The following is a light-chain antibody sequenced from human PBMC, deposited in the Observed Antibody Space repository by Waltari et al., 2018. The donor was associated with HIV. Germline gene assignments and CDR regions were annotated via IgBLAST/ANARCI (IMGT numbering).Light chain of an antibody. CDR1: TSDIGIFDS. V-gene: IGLV2-14*01. CDR3: CSYTAIHTLI. J-gene: IGLJ2*01. Sequence: QSALTQPASVSGAPGQSITISCAGPTSDIGIFDSFSWYQQHPGRAPQLMIFGVYSRPSGVSSRFSGSKSGNTASLTISGLQAEDEANYYCCSYTAIHTLIFGGGTKLTVL. CDR2: GVY.